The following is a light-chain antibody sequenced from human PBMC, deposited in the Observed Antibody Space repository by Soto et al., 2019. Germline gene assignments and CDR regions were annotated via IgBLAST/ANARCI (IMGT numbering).Light chain of an antibody. J-gene: IGKJ1*01. CDR3: QQYNSYSLT. CDR1: QSVSNNY. Sequence: VLTQSPVTLSVSPEERATLSCRASQSVSNNYLAWYQQKPGQAPRLLVFGASSRVLGIPDRFSGSGSGTDFTLTISSLQPDDFAPYYCQQYNSYSLTFGQGTKADIK. CDR2: GAS. V-gene: IGKV3-20*01.